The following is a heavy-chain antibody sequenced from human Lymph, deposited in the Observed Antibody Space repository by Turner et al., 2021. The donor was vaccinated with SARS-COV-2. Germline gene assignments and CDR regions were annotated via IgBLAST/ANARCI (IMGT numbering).Heavy chain of an antibody. CDR1: GCSMNNNY. Sequence: QVQLQVSGPRLVKPLETLSLTCTVSGCSMNNNYWSWIRQPPGKRLEWIGFIFYRGSTNYNPSLKSRVTISVDTSENQFSLKLTSVTAADTAIYYCARQTVNNWVDPWGQGTLVTVSS. CDR2: IFYRGST. J-gene: IGHJ5*02. D-gene: IGHD2-21*02. CDR3: ARQTVNNWVDP. V-gene: IGHV4-59*01.